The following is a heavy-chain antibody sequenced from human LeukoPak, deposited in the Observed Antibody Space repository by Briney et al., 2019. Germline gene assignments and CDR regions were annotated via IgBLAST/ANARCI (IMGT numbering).Heavy chain of an antibody. Sequence: GASVKVSCKASGYTLTSYGISWVRQAPGQGLEWMGWICAYNGNTNYAQKLQGRVTMTTDTSTSTAYMELRSLRSDDTAVYYCARDRGFGESNGYDYWGQGTLVTVSS. CDR2: ICAYNGNT. CDR1: GYTLTSYG. CDR3: ARDRGFGESNGYDY. V-gene: IGHV1-18*01. J-gene: IGHJ4*02. D-gene: IGHD3-10*01.